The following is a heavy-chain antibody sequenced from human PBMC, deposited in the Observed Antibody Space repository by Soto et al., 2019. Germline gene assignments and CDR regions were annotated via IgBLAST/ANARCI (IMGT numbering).Heavy chain of an antibody. V-gene: IGHV3-30-3*01. D-gene: IGHD6-19*01. CDR1: GFTFSSYA. Sequence: QVQLVESGGGVVQPGRSLRLSCAASGFTFSSYAMHWVRQAPGKGLEWVAVISYDGSNKYYADSVKGRFTISRDNSKNTLYLQMNSLRAEDTAVHYCASNSGWYDYWGQGTLVTVSS. J-gene: IGHJ4*02. CDR2: ISYDGSNK. CDR3: ASNSGWYDY.